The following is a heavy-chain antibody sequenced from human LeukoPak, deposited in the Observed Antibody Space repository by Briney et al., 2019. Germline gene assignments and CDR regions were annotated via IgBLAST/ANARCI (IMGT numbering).Heavy chain of an antibody. J-gene: IGHJ6*02. CDR3: ARGLTTVTTHALTLYYYYGMDV. CDR2: ISSSSSYI. CDR1: GFTFSSYS. D-gene: IGHD4-17*01. Sequence: GGSLRLSCAASGFTFSSYSMNWVRQAPGKGLEWVSSISSSSSYIYYADSVKGRFTISRDNAKNSLYLQMNSLRAEDTAVYYCARGLTTVTTHALTLYYYYGMDVWGQGTTVTVSS. V-gene: IGHV3-21*01.